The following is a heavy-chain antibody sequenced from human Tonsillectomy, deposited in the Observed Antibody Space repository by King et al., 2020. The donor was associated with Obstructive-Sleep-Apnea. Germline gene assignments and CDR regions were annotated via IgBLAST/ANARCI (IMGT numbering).Heavy chain of an antibody. CDR3: ARIASGGDDY. Sequence: QLVQSGAEVKKPGSSVKVSCKASGGTFSSYAISWVRQAPGQGLEWMGRIIPFLGIANYAQKFEGRVTITADKSTSTAYMELSSLRSEDTAVYYCARIASGGDDYWGQGTLVTVSS. CDR2: IIPFLGIA. D-gene: IGHD1-26*01. V-gene: IGHV1-69*04. CDR1: GGTFSSYA. J-gene: IGHJ4*02.